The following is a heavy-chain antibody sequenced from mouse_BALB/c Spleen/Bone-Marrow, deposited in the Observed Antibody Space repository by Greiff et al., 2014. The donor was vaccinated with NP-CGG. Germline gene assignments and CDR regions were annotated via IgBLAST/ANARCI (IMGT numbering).Heavy chain of an antibody. Sequence: VQLQQSGAELARPGTAVNVSCKASGYAFTNYLIEWVKQRPGQGLEWIGVINPGSGGANYNEKFKGKATLTADKSSSTAYMQLSSLTSDDSAVYFCARFGRYYFDYWGQGTTLTVSS. CDR2: INPGSGGA. J-gene: IGHJ2*01. V-gene: IGHV1-54*01. CDR3: ARFGRYYFDY. CDR1: GYAFTNYL.